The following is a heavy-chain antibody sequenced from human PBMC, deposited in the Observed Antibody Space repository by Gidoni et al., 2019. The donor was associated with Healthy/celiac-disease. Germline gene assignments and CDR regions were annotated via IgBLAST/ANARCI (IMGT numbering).Heavy chain of an antibody. V-gene: IGHV3-48*03. Sequence: EVQLVESGGGLVQAGGSLRPPCAASCFPFSSYEMNWVRQAPGKGLEWFSYISSSGSTIYYADSVKGRFTISRDNAKNSLYLQMNSLRAEDTAVYYCARADIVVVPAAYFDYWGQGTLVTVSS. CDR1: CFPFSSYE. J-gene: IGHJ4*02. D-gene: IGHD2-2*01. CDR3: ARADIVVVPAAYFDY. CDR2: ISSSGSTI.